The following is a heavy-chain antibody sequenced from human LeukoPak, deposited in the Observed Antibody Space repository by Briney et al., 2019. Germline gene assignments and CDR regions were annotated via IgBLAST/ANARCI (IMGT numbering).Heavy chain of an antibody. CDR3: ATGWSGYYWTT. Sequence: SETLSLTCAVYGGSFSGYYWSWIRQPPGKGLEWIGEINHSGSTNYNPSLKSRVTISVDTSKNQFSLKLNSVTAADTAVYYCATGWSGYYWTTWGQGTLVAVSS. CDR2: INHSGST. J-gene: IGHJ5*02. V-gene: IGHV4-34*01. D-gene: IGHD3-3*01. CDR1: GGSFSGYY.